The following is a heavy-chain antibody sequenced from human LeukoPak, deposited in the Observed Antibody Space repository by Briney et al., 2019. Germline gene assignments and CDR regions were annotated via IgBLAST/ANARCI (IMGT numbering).Heavy chain of an antibody. CDR3: ARVKLPYGDPNWFDP. J-gene: IGHJ5*02. D-gene: IGHD4-17*01. V-gene: IGHV1-18*01. Sequence: ASVKVSCKASGYTFTSYGISWVRQAPGQGLEWMGWISAYNGNTNYAQKLQGRVTMTTDTSTSTAYMELRSLRSDDTAVYYCARVKLPYGDPNWFDPWGQGTLVTVSS. CDR1: GYTFTSYG. CDR2: ISAYNGNT.